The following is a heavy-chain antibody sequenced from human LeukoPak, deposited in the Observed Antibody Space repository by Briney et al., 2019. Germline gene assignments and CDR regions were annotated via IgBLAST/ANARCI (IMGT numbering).Heavy chain of an antibody. CDR1: GGSISSYY. Sequence: SETLSLTCTVSGGSISSYYWSWIRQPPGKGLEWIGYIYYSGSTNYNPSLKSRVTISVDTSKNQLSLKLSSVTAADTAVYYCARDKFGYSYGYLDYWGQGTLVTVSS. CDR3: ARDKFGYSYGYLDY. V-gene: IGHV4-59*01. CDR2: IYYSGST. J-gene: IGHJ4*02. D-gene: IGHD5-18*01.